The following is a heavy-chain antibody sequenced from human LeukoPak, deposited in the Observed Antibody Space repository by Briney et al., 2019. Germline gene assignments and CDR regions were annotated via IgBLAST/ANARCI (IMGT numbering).Heavy chain of an antibody. CDR1: GGSISSYY. CDR2: IYYSGST. J-gene: IGHJ3*02. CDR3: ARGRVFGVVIIGAFDI. Sequence: SETLSLTCTVSGGSISSYYWSCIRQPPGKGLEWIGYIYYSGSTNYNPSLKSRVTISVDTSKNQFSLKLSSVTAADTAVYYCARGRVFGVVIIGAFDIWGQGTMVTVSS. D-gene: IGHD3-3*01. V-gene: IGHV4-59*01.